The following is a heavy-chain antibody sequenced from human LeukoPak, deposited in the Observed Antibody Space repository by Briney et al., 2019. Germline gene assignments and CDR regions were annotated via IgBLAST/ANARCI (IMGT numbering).Heavy chain of an antibody. CDR2: FDPGDDET. V-gene: IGHV1-24*01. J-gene: IGHJ5*01. CDR3: ATEKDLLLDS. D-gene: IGHD1-26*01. Sequence: XAPXQXLEWMGVFDPGDDETIYAQKFQGRVTMTEDTSTDTAYLELSSLRSEDTAVYFCATEKDLLLDSWGQGTPVTVSS.